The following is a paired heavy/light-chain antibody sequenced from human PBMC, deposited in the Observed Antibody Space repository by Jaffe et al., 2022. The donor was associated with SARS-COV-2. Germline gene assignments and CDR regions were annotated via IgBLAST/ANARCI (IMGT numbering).Light chain of an antibody. CDR1: QSLLHSNGYNY. V-gene: IGKV2-28*01. J-gene: IGKJ5*01. CDR3: MQALQTA. CDR2: LGS. Sequence: DIVMTQSPLSLPVTPGEPASISCRSSQSLLHSNGYNYLDWYLQKPGQSPQLLIYLGSNRASGVPDRFSGSGSGTDFTLKISRVEAEDVGVYYCMQALQTAFGQGTRLEIK.
Heavy chain of an antibody. CDR3: ARALNYYDSSGYYPPIPYYGMDV. D-gene: IGHD3-22*01. CDR1: GGTFSSYA. CDR2: IIPIFGTA. Sequence: QVQLVQSGAEVKKPGSSVKVSCKASGGTFSSYAISWVRQAPGQGLEWMGGIIPIFGTANYAQKFQGRVTITADESTSTAYMELSSLRSEDTAVYYCARALNYYDSSGYYPPIPYYGMDVWGQGTTVTVSS. J-gene: IGHJ6*02. V-gene: IGHV1-69*01.